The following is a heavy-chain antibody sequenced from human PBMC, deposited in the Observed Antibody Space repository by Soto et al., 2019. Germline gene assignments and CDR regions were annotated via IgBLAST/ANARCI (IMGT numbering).Heavy chain of an antibody. Sequence: QVQLVQSGAEVKKPGASVKVSCKASGYTFTGYYMHWVRQAPGQGLEWMGWINPNSGGTNSAQKFQGWGTMTRDTSISKAYMELGRLRPDDRAVYDCARIPLGTCWNADYSGAGYFDYWGQGTLVTVSS. CDR1: GYTFTGYY. CDR3: ARIPLGTCWNADYSGAGYFDY. V-gene: IGHV1-2*04. D-gene: IGHD3-3*01. CDR2: INPNSGGT. J-gene: IGHJ4*02.